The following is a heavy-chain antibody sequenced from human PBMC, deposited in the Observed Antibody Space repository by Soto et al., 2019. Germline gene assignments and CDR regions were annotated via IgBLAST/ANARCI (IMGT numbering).Heavy chain of an antibody. CDR1: GGSISSSTYY. Sequence: QLQLQESGPGLVKPSETLSLTCTVSGGSISSSTYYWGWIRQPPGKGLEWIGSINYSGSTYYNPSITRRVTISVDTSKNQFPLTLSSVTAADTAVYYCAISYGDYVSYWGQGTLVTVSS. V-gene: IGHV4-39*01. CDR3: AISYGDYVSY. J-gene: IGHJ4*02. D-gene: IGHD4-17*01. CDR2: INYSGST.